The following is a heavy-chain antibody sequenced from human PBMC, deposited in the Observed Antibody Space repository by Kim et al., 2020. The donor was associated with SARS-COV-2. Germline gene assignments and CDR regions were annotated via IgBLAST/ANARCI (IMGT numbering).Heavy chain of an antibody. Sequence: TTHTPPPKSRVTISVDTSKNQFSLKLSSVTAADTAVYYCARDRVQAGMDVWGQGTTVTVSS. V-gene: IGHV4-59*01. CDR2: T. CDR3: ARDRVQAGMDV. D-gene: IGHD3-10*01. J-gene: IGHJ6*02.